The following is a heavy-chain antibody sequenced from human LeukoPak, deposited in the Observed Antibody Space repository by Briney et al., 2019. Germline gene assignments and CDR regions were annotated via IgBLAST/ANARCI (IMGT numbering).Heavy chain of an antibody. V-gene: IGHV3-7*03. CDR2: IKQDGSEK. CDR3: ARGWSSGWPYYFDY. CDR1: GFTFSSYW. D-gene: IGHD6-19*01. J-gene: IGHJ4*02. Sequence: GSLRRSCAASGFTFSSYWMSWVRQAPGKGLEWVANIKQDGSEKYYVDSVKGRFTISRDNAKNSLYLQMNSLRAEDTAVYYCARGWSSGWPYYFDYWGQGTLVTVSS.